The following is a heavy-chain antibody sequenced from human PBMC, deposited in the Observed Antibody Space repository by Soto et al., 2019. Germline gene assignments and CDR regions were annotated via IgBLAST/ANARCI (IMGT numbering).Heavy chain of an antibody. V-gene: IGHV4-39*01. J-gene: IGHJ5*02. CDR1: GGSISSSSYY. D-gene: IGHD3-16*02. CDR2: IYYSGST. CDR3: ARRNDYIWGSYRYTVWFDP. Sequence: ASETLSLTCTVSGGSISSSSYYWGWIRQPPGKGLEWIGSIYYSGSTYYNPSLKSRVTISVDTSKNQFSLKLSSVTAADTAVYYCARRNDYIWGSYRYTVWFDPWGQGTRVTVSS.